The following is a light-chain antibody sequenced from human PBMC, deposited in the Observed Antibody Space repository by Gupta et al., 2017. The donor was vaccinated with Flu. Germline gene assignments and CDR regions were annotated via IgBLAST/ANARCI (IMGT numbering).Light chain of an antibody. Sequence: SPVNLSLSPGERATLSCRASQSVSNSLAWYQQKPGQAPRLLIYDASTRATGIPDRFSGSGSGTDFTLTSSSLEPEDFAVYYCQQRGAGRTFGRGTKVEIK. V-gene: IGKV3-11*01. J-gene: IGKJ1*01. CDR3: QQRGAGRT. CDR1: QSVSNS. CDR2: DAS.